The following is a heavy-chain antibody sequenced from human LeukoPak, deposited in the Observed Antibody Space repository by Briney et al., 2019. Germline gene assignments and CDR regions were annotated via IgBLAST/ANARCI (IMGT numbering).Heavy chain of an antibody. D-gene: IGHD3-10*01. CDR1: GFTFSSYS. J-gene: IGHJ4*02. CDR2: ISSSSSYV. V-gene: IGHV3-21*01. CDR3: ARDYQLLWFGESRDPPILDY. Sequence: GGSPRLSCAASGFTFSSYSMNWVRQAPGKGLEWVSSISSSSSYVYYADSVKGRFTISRDNAKNSLYLQMNSLRAEDTAVYYCARDYQLLWFGESRDPPILDYWGQGTLVTVSS.